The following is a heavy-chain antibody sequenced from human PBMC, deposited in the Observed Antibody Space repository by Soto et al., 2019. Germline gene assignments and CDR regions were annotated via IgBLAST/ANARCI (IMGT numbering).Heavy chain of an antibody. J-gene: IGHJ4*02. CDR2: INPSGGST. D-gene: IGHD4-4*01. CDR1: GYTFTSYY. V-gene: IGHV1-46*03. CDR3: ARDRHSNSYYFDY. Sequence: QVQLVQSGAEVKKPGASVKVSCKASGYTFTSYYMHWVRQAPGQGIERMGIINPSGGSTSYAQKFHGRVTMISDTSTSTVYMELSSLRSEDTTVYYCARDRHSNSYYFDYLGQGTLVTVSS.